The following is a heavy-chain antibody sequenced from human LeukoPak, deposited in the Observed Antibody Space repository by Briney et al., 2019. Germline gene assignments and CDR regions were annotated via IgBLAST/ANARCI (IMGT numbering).Heavy chain of an antibody. CDR1: GYTFTGHY. CDR3: AKDGRDCISTSCYNEGDFDY. V-gene: IGHV1-2*02. J-gene: IGHJ4*02. Sequence: ASVKVSCKASGYTFTGHYMHWVRQAPGQGLEWMGWINPNSGGTKYAQKFQGRVTMTRDLSISTAYMELSTLRSDDTALYYCAKDGRDCISTSCYNEGDFDYWGQGTLVTVSS. D-gene: IGHD2-2*02. CDR2: INPNSGGT.